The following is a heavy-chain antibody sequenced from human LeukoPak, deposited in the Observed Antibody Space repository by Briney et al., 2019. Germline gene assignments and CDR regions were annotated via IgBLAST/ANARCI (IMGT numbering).Heavy chain of an antibody. D-gene: IGHD2-21*02. CDR2: IYYSGST. CDR1: GGSISSYY. Sequence: SETLSLTCTVSGGSISSYYWSWIRQPPGKGLEWIGYIYYSGSTNYNPSLKSRVTISVGTSKNQFSLKLSSVTAADTAVYYCARVSHIVVVTATNSPGAFDIWGQGTMVTVSS. J-gene: IGHJ3*02. V-gene: IGHV4-59*08. CDR3: ARVSHIVVVTATNSPGAFDI.